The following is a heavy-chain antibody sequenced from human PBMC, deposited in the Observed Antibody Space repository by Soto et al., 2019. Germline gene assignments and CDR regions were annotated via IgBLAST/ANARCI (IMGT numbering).Heavy chain of an antibody. CDR3: ARGGAAGGTDAFDI. Sequence: EVQLVESGGGLVQPGGSLRLSCTASGFMFSSYTMNWVRQAPGKGLEWVSSISSSSTYIYYADSLKGRCTISRDNAKNSLYLQMNSLRAEDTAVYYCARGGAAGGTDAFDIWGQGTMVTVSS. CDR2: ISSSSTYI. V-gene: IGHV3-21*01. CDR1: GFMFSSYT. J-gene: IGHJ3*02. D-gene: IGHD6-13*01.